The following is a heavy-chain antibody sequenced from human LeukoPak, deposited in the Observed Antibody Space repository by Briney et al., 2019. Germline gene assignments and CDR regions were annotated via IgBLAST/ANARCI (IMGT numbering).Heavy chain of an antibody. CDR3: ARDSRDGYNLGFDY. CDR1: GYTFTSYG. D-gene: IGHD5-24*01. J-gene: IGHJ4*02. Sequence: SVKVSCKASGYTFTSYGISWVRQAPGQGLEWMGWISAYNGNTNYAQKLQGRVTMTTGTSTSTAYMELRSLRSDDTAVYYCARDSRDGYNLGFDYWGQGTLVTVSS. V-gene: IGHV1-18*01. CDR2: ISAYNGNT.